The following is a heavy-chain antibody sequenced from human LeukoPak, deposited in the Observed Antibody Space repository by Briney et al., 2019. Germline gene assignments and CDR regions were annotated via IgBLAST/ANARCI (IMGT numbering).Heavy chain of an antibody. J-gene: IGHJ4*02. CDR3: VRQGYDYGAFNA. D-gene: IGHD3-16*01. V-gene: IGHV4-4*07. CDR2: VFITGTT. Sequence: SETLSLTCAVSGDSMSCCYWTWIRQSAGMGLEWIGRVFITGTTNYNPSLQGRVTMSVDRSKSQFSLRLSSVTAADTAIYYCVRQGYDYGAFNAWGQGTLVTVSS. CDR1: GDSMSCCY.